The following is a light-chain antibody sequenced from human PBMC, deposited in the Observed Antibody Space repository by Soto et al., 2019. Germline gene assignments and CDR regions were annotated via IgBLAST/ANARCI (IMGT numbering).Light chain of an antibody. J-gene: IGKJ1*01. CDR2: GAS. Sequence: EIVLTQSPGTLSLSPGERATPPCRASQRVSNNSLPWYQQKPGQAPRLLIYGASSRATGIPDRFSGSGSGTDFTLTVSRLEPEDFAVYYCQQYGRSPQAAWTFGQGTKVEIK. CDR1: QRVSNNS. CDR3: QQYGRSPQAAWT. V-gene: IGKV3-20*01.